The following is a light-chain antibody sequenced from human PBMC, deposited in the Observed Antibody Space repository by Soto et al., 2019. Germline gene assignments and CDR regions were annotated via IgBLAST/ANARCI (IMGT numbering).Light chain of an antibody. CDR2: DVS. Sequence: QSVLTQPASVSGSPGQSITISCTGTSSDVGGYNYVSWYQQHPGKAPKLMIYDVSSRPSGVSDRFSSSKSGNTASLTISGLQAEDEADYYCSSYTSISTYVFGTGTKVTVL. CDR3: SSYTSISTYV. V-gene: IGLV2-14*01. J-gene: IGLJ1*01. CDR1: SSDVGGYNY.